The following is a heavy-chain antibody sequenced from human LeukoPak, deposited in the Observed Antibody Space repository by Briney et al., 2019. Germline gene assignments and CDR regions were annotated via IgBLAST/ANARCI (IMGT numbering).Heavy chain of an antibody. CDR2: IKQDGSEK. CDR1: GFTFSSYW. Sequence: GGSLRLSCAASGFTFSSYWMSWVRQAPGKGLEWVANIKQDGSEKYYVDSVKGRFTISRDNAKNSLYLQMNSLRAEDTAVYYCARMSYDFWSGYYSPYYYYGMDVWGQGARSPSP. D-gene: IGHD3-3*01. J-gene: IGHJ6*02. V-gene: IGHV3-7*01. CDR3: ARMSYDFWSGYYSPYYYYGMDV.